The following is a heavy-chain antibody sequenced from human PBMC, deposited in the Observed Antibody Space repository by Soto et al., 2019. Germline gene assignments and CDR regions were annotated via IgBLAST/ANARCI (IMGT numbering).Heavy chain of an antibody. D-gene: IGHD6-13*01. Sequence: VQLLESGGGLVQPGGSLRLSCAASGFTFSSYAMSWVRQAPGKGLEWVSAISGSGGSTYYADSVKGRFTISRDNSKNTLYLQMNSLRAEDTAVYYCAKDRIASSWYNVGFDYWGQGTLVTVSS. V-gene: IGHV3-23*01. CDR3: AKDRIASSWYNVGFDY. CDR2: ISGSGGST. CDR1: GFTFSSYA. J-gene: IGHJ4*02.